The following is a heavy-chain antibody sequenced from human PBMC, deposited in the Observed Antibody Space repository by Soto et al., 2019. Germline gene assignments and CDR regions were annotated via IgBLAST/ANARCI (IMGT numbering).Heavy chain of an antibody. V-gene: IGHV3-7*01. J-gene: IGHJ4*02. CDR2: IKKDGSET. CDR1: GFTFSNYW. D-gene: IGHD2-15*01. Sequence: EVRLVESGGGLVQPGGSLRLSCAASGFTFSNYWMSWVRQTPGKGLEWVANIKKDGSETYYVDSVKGRFTISRDNVKNSLYLQMNSLRAEDTALYYCARDGVAAGLYLDNWGQGTLVTVSS. CDR3: ARDGVAAGLYLDN.